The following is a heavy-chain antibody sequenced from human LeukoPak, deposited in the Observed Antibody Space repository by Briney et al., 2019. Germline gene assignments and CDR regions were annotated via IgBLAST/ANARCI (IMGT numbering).Heavy chain of an antibody. V-gene: IGHV1-8*01. CDR1: GYTFTSYD. Sequence: ASVKVSCKASGYTFTSYDINWVRQATGQGLEWMGWMNPNSGNTGYAQKFQGRVTMTRNTSISTAYMELSSLRSEDTAVYYCARDGCYYGSGSYFYYYGMDVWGQGTTVTVSS. J-gene: IGHJ6*02. D-gene: IGHD3-10*01. CDR3: ARDGCYYGSGSYFYYYGMDV. CDR2: MNPNSGNT.